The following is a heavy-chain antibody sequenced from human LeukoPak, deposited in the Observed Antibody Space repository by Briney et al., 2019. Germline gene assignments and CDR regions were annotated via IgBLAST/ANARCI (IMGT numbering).Heavy chain of an antibody. CDR3: AKGTSRSATVTTIDY. Sequence: GGSLRLSCEASGFTFSDYYMSWIRQAPGKGLEWVSYISTSGSTIYYADSVKGRFTISRDNAKSSLYLQMSSLRAEDTAVYYCAKGTSRSATVTTIDYWGQGTLVTVSA. D-gene: IGHD4-17*01. CDR1: GFTFSDYY. V-gene: IGHV3-11*01. J-gene: IGHJ4*02. CDR2: ISTSGSTI.